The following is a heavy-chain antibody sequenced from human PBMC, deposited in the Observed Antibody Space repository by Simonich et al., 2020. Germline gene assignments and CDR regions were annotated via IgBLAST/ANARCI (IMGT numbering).Heavy chain of an antibody. D-gene: IGHD2-15*01. J-gene: IGHJ4*02. CDR3: ARGGLYFDY. CDR1: GGSISSYY. Sequence: QVQLQESGPGLVKPSETLSLTCTVSGGSISSYYWSWIRQPPGKGREWIGYIDYRGRTNYNPSIKSRVTISVDTSKNQFSLKLSSVTAADTAVYYCARGGLYFDYWGQGTLVTVSS. CDR2: IDYRGRT. V-gene: IGHV4-59*01.